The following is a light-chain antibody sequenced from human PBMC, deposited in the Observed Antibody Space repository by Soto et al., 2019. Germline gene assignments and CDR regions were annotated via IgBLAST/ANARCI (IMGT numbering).Light chain of an antibody. Sequence: EFVLTQSPGTLSLSPGERATLSCRASQSLANSFIAWYQQKPGQAPRLLIFGASNRAAGIPDRFSGSRSGTDFTLTIGRLEPEDFAIYYCQLYGSSSITFGQGTRLEIK. J-gene: IGKJ5*01. CDR2: GAS. CDR1: QSLANSF. V-gene: IGKV3-20*01. CDR3: QLYGSSSIT.